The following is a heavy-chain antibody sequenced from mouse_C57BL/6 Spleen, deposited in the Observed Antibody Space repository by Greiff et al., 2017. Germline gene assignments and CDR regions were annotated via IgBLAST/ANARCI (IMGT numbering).Heavy chain of an antibody. J-gene: IGHJ2*01. V-gene: IGHV5-17*01. CDR1: GFTFSDYG. D-gene: IGHD2-4*01. CDR3: ARGESYYDYDGPLFDY. CDR2: ISSGSSTI. Sequence: EVKLVESGGGLVKPGGSLKLSCAASGFTFSDYGMHWVRQAPEKGLEWVAYISSGSSTIYYADTVKGRFTISRDNAKNTLFLQMTSLRSEDTAMYYCARGESYYDYDGPLFDYWGQGTTLTVSS.